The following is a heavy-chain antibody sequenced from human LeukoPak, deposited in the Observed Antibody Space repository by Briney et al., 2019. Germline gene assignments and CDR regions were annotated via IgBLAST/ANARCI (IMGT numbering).Heavy chain of an antibody. CDR1: GFTFSSYS. V-gene: IGHV3-48*02. CDR2: SQSFTGTT. D-gene: IGHD3-22*01. Sequence: GGSLRLSCAASGFTFSSYSMNWIRQAPGKGLEWVSYSQSFTGTTSYADSVEGRFTISSDNAKNSLYLQMNSLRDEDTAAYYCARETYYYDSSGPKAGAFDIWGQGTMVTVSS. CDR3: ARETYYYDSSGPKAGAFDI. J-gene: IGHJ3*02.